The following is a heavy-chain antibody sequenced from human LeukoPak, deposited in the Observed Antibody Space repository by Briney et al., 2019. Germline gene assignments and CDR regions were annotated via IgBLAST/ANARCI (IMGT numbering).Heavy chain of an antibody. CDR2: ISNSSTYI. Sequence: GGSLRLSCAASGFTFRGYTMTWVRQAPGKGLEWVSSISNSSTYIYYADSVKGRFTISRDNVQNSLSLQMNSLRAEDTAVYYCARDEVATTHPRRGDYWGQGTLVTVSS. V-gene: IGHV3-21*01. CDR3: ARDEVATTHPRRGDY. J-gene: IGHJ4*02. D-gene: IGHD5-12*01. CDR1: GFTFRGYT.